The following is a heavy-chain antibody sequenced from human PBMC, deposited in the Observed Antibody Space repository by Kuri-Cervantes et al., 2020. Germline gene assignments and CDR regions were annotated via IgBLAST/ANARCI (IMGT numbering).Heavy chain of an antibody. D-gene: IGHD6-13*01. J-gene: IGHJ6*02. CDR3: ATLHDAYSSSWYGYYYYGMDV. V-gene: IGHV4-61*02. CDR2: IYTSGST. CDR1: GGSISSGSHY. Sequence: LRLSCTVSGGSISSGSHYWTWIRQPAGKGLEWIGRIYTSGSTNYNPSLKSRVTISVDTSKNQFSLKLSSVTAADTAVYYCATLHDAYSSSWYGYYYYGMDVWGQGTTVTVSS.